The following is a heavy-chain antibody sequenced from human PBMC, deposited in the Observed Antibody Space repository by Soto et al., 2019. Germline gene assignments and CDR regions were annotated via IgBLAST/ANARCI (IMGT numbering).Heavy chain of an antibody. CDR1: GGTFSSYA. J-gene: IGHJ5*02. Sequence: GASVKVSCKASGGTFSSYAIGWVRQAPGQGLEWMGGIIPIFGTANYAQKFQGRVTITADKSTSTAYMELSSLRSEDTAVYDCARVGLGYCSGGSCFEGWFDPWGQGTLVTVSS. V-gene: IGHV1-69*06. CDR3: ARVGLGYCSGGSCFEGWFDP. CDR2: IIPIFGTA. D-gene: IGHD2-15*01.